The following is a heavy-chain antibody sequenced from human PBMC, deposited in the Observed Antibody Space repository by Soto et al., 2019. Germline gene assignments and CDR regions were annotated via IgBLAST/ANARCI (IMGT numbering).Heavy chain of an antibody. D-gene: IGHD1-26*01. CDR1: GFTFSSYA. V-gene: IGHV3-30-3*01. CDR3: ARDRTGGATFYAFDI. J-gene: IGHJ3*02. CDR2: ISYDGSNK. Sequence: QVQLVESGGGVVQPGRSLRLSCAASGFTFSSYAMHWVRQAPGKGLEWVAVISYDGSNKYYADSVKGRFTISRDNSKKTLYLQMNSLRAEDTAVYYCARDRTGGATFYAFDIWGQGTMVTVSS.